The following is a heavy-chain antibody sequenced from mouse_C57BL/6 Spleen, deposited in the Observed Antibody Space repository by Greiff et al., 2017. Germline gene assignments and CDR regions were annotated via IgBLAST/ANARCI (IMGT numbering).Heavy chain of an antibody. J-gene: IGHJ2*01. V-gene: IGHV6-3*01. CDR1: GFTFSNYW. Sequence: EVKLMESGGGLVQPGGSMKLSCVASGFTFSNYWMNWVRQSPEKGLEWVAQIRLKSDNYATHYAESVKGRFTISRDDSKSSVYLQMNNLRAEDTGIYYCTGEVYDPTLTVWGQGTTLTVSS. CDR3: TGEVYDPTLTV. CDR2: IRLKSDNYAT. D-gene: IGHD1-1*01.